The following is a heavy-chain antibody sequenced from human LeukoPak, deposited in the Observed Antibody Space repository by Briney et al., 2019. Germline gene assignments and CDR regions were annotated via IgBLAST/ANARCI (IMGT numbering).Heavy chain of an antibody. CDR3: ARDPLRYFDWSFDP. CDR1: VGTFSSYA. CDR2: IIPILGIA. Sequence: SVKVSCKASVGTFSSYAISWVRQAPGQGLEWMGRIIPILGIANYAQKFQGRVTITADKSTSTAYMELSSLRSEDTAVYYCARDPLRYFDWSFDPWGQGTLVTVSS. D-gene: IGHD3-9*01. J-gene: IGHJ5*02. V-gene: IGHV1-69*04.